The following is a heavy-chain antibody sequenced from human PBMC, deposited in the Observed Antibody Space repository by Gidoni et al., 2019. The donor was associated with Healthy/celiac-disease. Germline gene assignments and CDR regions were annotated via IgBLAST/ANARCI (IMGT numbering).Heavy chain of an antibody. D-gene: IGHD3-10*01. J-gene: IGHJ4*02. CDR3: ARGGRGVIIRYLDY. CDR2: INHSGST. Sequence: QVQLQQWGAGLLKPSETLSLTCAVYGGSFSGYYWSWIRQPPGKGLEWIGEINHSGSTNYNPALKSRVTISVDTSKNQFSRKLSSVTAADTTVYYCARGGRGVIIRYLDYWGQGTLVTVSS. V-gene: IGHV4-34*01. CDR1: GGSFSGYY.